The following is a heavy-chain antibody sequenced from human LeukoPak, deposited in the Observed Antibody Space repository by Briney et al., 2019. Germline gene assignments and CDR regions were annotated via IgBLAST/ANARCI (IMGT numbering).Heavy chain of an antibody. CDR2: IRYDEANK. CDR1: GFTFI. D-gene: IGHD2-2*01. CDR3: AKAYCGSTVCYGGGRIDY. J-gene: IGHJ4*02. Sequence: GGSLRLSCAASGFTFIHWVRQAPGKGPEWVAFIRYDEANKYYADSVKGRFTISRDNSKNTLYLEMNSLRAEDTAVYCCAKAYCGSTVCYGGGRIDYWGQGTLVTVSS. V-gene: IGHV3-30*02.